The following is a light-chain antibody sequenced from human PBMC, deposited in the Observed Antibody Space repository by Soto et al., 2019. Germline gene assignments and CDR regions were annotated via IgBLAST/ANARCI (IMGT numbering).Light chain of an antibody. Sequence: DSQMTQSPSSMSASVGDRVTITCRASQSIATYINWYQHKPGKAPNLLIYEASSLQRGVPSRFNGSGSGTDFTLTISSLQAEDFATYYCQQSHSTPLSFGGGTQVEI. V-gene: IGKV1-39*01. CDR3: QQSHSTPLS. CDR1: QSIATY. J-gene: IGKJ4*01. CDR2: EAS.